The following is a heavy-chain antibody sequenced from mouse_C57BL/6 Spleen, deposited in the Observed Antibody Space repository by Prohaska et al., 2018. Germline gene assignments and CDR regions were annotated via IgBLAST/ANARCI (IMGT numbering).Heavy chain of an antibody. CDR2: INPNNGGT. J-gene: IGHJ2*01. Sequence: HGKSLEWIGDINPNNGGTIYNQKFNGKATLTVDKSSSTAYMELRSLTSEDSAVYYCARSDYYGSRASLYFDYWGQGTTLTVSS. V-gene: IGHV1-18*01. D-gene: IGHD1-1*01. CDR3: ARSDYYGSRASLYFDY.